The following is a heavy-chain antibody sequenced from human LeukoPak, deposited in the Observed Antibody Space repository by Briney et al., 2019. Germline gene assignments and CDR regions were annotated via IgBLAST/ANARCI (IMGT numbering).Heavy chain of an antibody. Sequence: SQTLSLTCAISGDSVSSNSAAWNWIRQSPSRGLEWLGRTYYRSKWYNDYAVSVKSRITINPDTSKNQFSLQLNSVTPQDTAVYYCARDSELQLELPYYYGMDVWGQGTTVTVSS. CDR3: ARDSELQLELPYYYGMDV. CDR1: GDSVSSNSAA. CDR2: TYYRSKWYN. D-gene: IGHD1-1*01. J-gene: IGHJ6*02. V-gene: IGHV6-1*01.